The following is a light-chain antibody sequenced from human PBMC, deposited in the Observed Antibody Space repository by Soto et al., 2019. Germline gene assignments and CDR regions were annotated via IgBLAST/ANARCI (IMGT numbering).Light chain of an antibody. J-gene: IGLJ1*01. CDR2: DVS. CDR3: TSYTSSITYV. CDR1: SSDVGGYNY. Sequence: QSALTQPASVSGSPGQSITISCTGTSSDVGGYNYVSWYQQHPGKAPKLMIYDVSNRPSGVSSRFSGSKSGNTASLTISGLQAEDEADYYCTSYTSSITYVSGTGTKLTVL. V-gene: IGLV2-14*01.